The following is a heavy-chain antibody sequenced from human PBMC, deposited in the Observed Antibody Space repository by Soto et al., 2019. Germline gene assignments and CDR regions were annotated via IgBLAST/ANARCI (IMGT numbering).Heavy chain of an antibody. V-gene: IGHV3-64*01. CDR2: ITSNGDTT. CDR1: GFTFSNYV. J-gene: IGHJ2*01. Sequence: QPGGSLRLSCAASGFTFSNYVVHWVRQAPGKGLQYVSVITSNGDTTDYASSVKGRFTISRDNSKNTLYLEMGALRPDDTAVYYCARGGYCSGGACSSKPRPWYFDLWGRGTLVTVSS. D-gene: IGHD2-15*01. CDR3: ARGGYCSGGACSSKPRPWYFDL.